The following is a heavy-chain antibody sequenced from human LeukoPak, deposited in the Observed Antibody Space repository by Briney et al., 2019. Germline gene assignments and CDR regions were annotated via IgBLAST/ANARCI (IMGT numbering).Heavy chain of an antibody. D-gene: IGHD3-9*01. V-gene: IGHV4-4*02. CDR2: IYHSGST. Sequence: SETLSLTCAVSGGSISSSNWWSWVRQPPGKGLEWFGEIYHSGSTNYNPSLKSRVTISVDKSKNQFSLKLSSVTAADTAVYYCARRPQVFYDILTGNFDYWGQGTLVPVSS. J-gene: IGHJ4*02. CDR3: ARRPQVFYDILTGNFDY. CDR1: GGSISSSNW.